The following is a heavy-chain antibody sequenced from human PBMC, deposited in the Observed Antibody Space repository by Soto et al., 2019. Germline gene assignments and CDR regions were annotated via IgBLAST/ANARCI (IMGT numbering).Heavy chain of an antibody. V-gene: IGHV5-51*01. D-gene: IGHD1-1*01. J-gene: IGHJ4*02. CDR1: GYSFTNYR. CDR3: ARPPRKGTGTTESADY. Sequence: GESLKISCKVSGYSFTNYRIGWVRQMHGKGLEWMGIIYPGDSDTRYSPSFQGQVTISADKSISTAYLQWSSLKASDTAMYYCARPPRKGTGTTESADYWGQGTLVTVSS. CDR2: IYPGDSDT.